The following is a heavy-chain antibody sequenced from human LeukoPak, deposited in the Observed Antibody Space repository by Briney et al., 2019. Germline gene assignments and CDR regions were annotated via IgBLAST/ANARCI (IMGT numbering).Heavy chain of an antibody. CDR1: GYTFTTYG. CDR2: INTYDDNI. V-gene: IGHV1-18*01. D-gene: IGHD3-9*01. CDR3: ARETYSNILTGTDY. J-gene: IGHJ4*02. Sequence: ASVKVSCKASGYTFTTYGLSWVRQAPGQGLEWLGLINTYDDNIKYAQSLQGRLTLTIDTSTSTAYMELRSPTSDDTAVYYCARETYSNILTGTDYWGPGTLVTVSS.